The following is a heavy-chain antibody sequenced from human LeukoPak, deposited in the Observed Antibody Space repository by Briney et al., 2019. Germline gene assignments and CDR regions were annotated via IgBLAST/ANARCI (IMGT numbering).Heavy chain of an antibody. D-gene: IGHD5-18*01. CDR3: ARGGYSYGLITYFDY. V-gene: IGHV5-51*01. Sequence: GESLKISCKGSGYSFTSYWIGWVRQMPGTGLEWMGIIYPGDSVTRYSPSFQGQVTISADKSISTAYLQWSSLKASDTAMYYCARGGYSYGLITYFDYWGQGTLVTVSS. J-gene: IGHJ4*02. CDR1: GYSFTSYW. CDR2: IYPGDSVT.